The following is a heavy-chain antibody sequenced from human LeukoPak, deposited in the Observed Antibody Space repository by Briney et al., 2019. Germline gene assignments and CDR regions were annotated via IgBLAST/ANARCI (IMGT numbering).Heavy chain of an antibody. CDR3: AKSRYELYGDFYYFDY. CDR1: GFTFSSYA. D-gene: IGHD4-17*01. Sequence: QPGGSLRLSCAASGFTFSSYAMSWVRQAPGKGLEWVSAISGSGGSTYYADSVKGRFTISRDNSKNTLYLQMNSLRAEDTAVYYCAKSRYELYGDFYYFDYWGQGTLVTVSS. CDR2: ISGSGGST. V-gene: IGHV3-23*01. J-gene: IGHJ4*02.